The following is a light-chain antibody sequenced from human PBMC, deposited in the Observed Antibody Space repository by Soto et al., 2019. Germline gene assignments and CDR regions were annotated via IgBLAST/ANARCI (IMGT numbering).Light chain of an antibody. CDR2: GAS. J-gene: IGKJ4*01. Sequence: EIVMTQSPATLSVSPGERATLSCRASQSVRSNLAWYQQKTGQAPRLLIYGASTRATGIPARFSGSGSGTEFTLTISSLQSEDFAVYYCQQYNNWTPLTFGGGTKVEIK. V-gene: IGKV3-15*01. CDR3: QQYNNWTPLT. CDR1: QSVRSN.